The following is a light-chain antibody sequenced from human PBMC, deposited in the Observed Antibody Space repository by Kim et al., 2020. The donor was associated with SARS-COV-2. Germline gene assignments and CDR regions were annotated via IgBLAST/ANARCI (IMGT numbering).Light chain of an antibody. CDR2: DVS. CDR1: SSDVGGYNY. V-gene: IGLV2-14*03. Sequence: QSVLTQPASVSGSPGQSITISCTGTSSDVGGYNYVSWYQQHPGKAPKLLIYDVSKRPSGVSNRFSGSKSGNTASLTISGLQAEDEADYHCSSYTSSATLVFGGGTQLTVL. J-gene: IGLJ3*02. CDR3: SSYTSSATLV.